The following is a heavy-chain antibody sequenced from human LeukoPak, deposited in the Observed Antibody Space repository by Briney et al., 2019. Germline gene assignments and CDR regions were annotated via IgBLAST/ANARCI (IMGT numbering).Heavy chain of an antibody. Sequence: GESLKISCTGSGYSFISYWIVWVRQMPGQGLEWMGSIYPPDSDTKYSPSLQGQVTISVDKSISTAYLQWSSLKASDTAIYYCARLASEGTFDYWGQGSLVTVSS. J-gene: IGHJ4*02. V-gene: IGHV5-51*01. D-gene: IGHD1-1*01. CDR1: GYSFISYW. CDR3: ARLASEGTFDY. CDR2: IYPPDSDT.